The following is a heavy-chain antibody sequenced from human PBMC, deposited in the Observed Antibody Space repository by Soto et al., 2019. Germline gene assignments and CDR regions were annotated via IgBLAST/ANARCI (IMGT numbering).Heavy chain of an antibody. V-gene: IGHV4-59*01. CDR3: ARDSGSYPLDY. J-gene: IGHJ4*02. CDR1: GGSISSYY. CDR2: IYYSGST. Sequence: QVQLQESGPGLVKPSETLSLTCTVSGGSISSYYWSWIRQPPGKGLEWIGYIYYSGSTNYNPSLKSRGTISVDTSKNQFSLKLSSVTAADTAVYYCARDSGSYPLDYWGQGTLVTVSS. D-gene: IGHD1-26*01.